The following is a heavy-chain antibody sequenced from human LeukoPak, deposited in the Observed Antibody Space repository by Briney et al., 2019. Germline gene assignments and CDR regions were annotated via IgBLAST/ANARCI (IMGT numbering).Heavy chain of an antibody. CDR2: ISDSGST. V-gene: IGHV4-59*01. D-gene: IGHD4-17*01. Sequence: SETQSLTCTVSGDSINGYFWTWLRQPPGKGLEWIGYISDSGSTNYNPSLKSRVTLSVDSSNTEFYLRLNSVTAADTAGYYCARVFRGAVTSNWFDPWGQGTPVTVSS. J-gene: IGHJ5*02. CDR1: GDSINGYF. CDR3: ARVFRGAVTSNWFDP.